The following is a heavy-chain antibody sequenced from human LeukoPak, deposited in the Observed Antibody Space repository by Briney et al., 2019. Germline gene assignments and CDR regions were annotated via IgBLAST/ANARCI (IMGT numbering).Heavy chain of an antibody. CDR1: GGSISSSGYY. CDR3: ARAGYCSGGSCYSLGYYYYYYMDV. Sequence: SETLSLTCTVSGGSISSSGYYWGWIRQPPGTGLEWIGSIYYSGSTYYNPSLKSRVTISVDTSKNQFSLKLSSVTAADTAVYYCARAGYCSGGSCYSLGYYYYYYMDVWGKGTTVTVSS. J-gene: IGHJ6*03. D-gene: IGHD2-15*01. V-gene: IGHV4-39*01. CDR2: IYYSGST.